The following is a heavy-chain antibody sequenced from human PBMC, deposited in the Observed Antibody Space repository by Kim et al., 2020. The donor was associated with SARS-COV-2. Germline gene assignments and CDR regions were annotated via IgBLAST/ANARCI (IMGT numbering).Heavy chain of an antibody. CDR2: ISTSSYR. CDR1: GFAFSSFN. Sequence: GGSLRLSCAASGFAFSSFNINWVRQAPGKGLEWVSSISTSSYRFYADSVKGRFTISRDNAQNLLYLQMNSLRAEDTAIYYCASEDCSDSTCYYWGQGALVTVSS. D-gene: IGHD2-15*01. V-gene: IGHV3-21*01. J-gene: IGHJ4*02. CDR3: ASEDCSDSTCYY.